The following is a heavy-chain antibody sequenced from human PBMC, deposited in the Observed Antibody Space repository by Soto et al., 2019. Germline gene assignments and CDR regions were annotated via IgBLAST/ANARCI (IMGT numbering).Heavy chain of an antibody. Sequence: QAQLVQSGAEAKRPGTSVKVSCKVSGYTFTNYFHWLRQAPGQGLEWMGWMNPNDGDTEYARKFQGMVTSTRKTSITPDYMELSSRTSDDAAEYYCARENWRDVYWGQGTLVTVSS. D-gene: IGHD3-3*01. CDR2: MNPNDGDT. CDR1: GYTFTNY. V-gene: IGHV1-2*02. CDR3: ARENWRDVY. J-gene: IGHJ4*02.